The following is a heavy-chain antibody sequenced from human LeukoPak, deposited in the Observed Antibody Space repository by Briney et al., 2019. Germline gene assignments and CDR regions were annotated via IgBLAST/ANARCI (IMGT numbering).Heavy chain of an antibody. V-gene: IGHV3-23*01. D-gene: IGHD1-1*01. CDR3: ASGTTRLDYFDY. CDR1: GFTFSSYA. Sequence: PGGFLRLSCAASGFTFSSYAMSWVRQAPGKGLEWVSAISGSGGSTYYADSVKGRFTISRDNAKNSLYLRMNSLRAEDTAVYYCASGTTRLDYFDYWGQGTLVTVSS. CDR2: ISGSGGST. J-gene: IGHJ4*02.